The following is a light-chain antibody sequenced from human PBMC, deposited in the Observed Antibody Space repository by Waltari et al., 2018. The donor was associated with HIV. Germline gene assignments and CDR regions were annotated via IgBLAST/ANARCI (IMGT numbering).Light chain of an antibody. CDR2: GAL. J-gene: IGKJ1*01. CDR3: KQENSWPRT. V-gene: IGKV3-15*01. CDR1: QSVSNS. Sequence: EIVMTQSPATLSVSPGGRATLSCRASQSVSNSLVWYQQRPGQAPRLLIYGALTRATGIPGRFSGSGSGTEFTLTINSLQSEDVAVYYWKQENSWPRTFGEGTKVEVK.